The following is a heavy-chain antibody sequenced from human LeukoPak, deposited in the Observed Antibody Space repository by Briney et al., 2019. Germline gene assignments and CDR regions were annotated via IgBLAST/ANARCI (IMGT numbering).Heavy chain of an antibody. D-gene: IGHD3-3*01. Sequence: TGGSLRLSCAASGFTFSSYAVSWVRQAPGKGLEWVSSISGSGDSTYYADSVKGRFTISRDNSKNTLYLQMNSLRAEDTAVYYCARSSPLTIFGVVSLHFDAFDIWGQGTMVTVSS. CDR3: ARSSPLTIFGVVSLHFDAFDI. V-gene: IGHV3-23*01. J-gene: IGHJ3*02. CDR1: GFTFSSYA. CDR2: ISGSGDST.